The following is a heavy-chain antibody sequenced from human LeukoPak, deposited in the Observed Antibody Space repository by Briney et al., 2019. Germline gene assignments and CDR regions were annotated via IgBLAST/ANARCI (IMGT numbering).Heavy chain of an antibody. CDR3: ARGTFYDSSGYYYVGAEGPFDY. CDR1: GGSISGYN. CDR2: IYFSGGT. J-gene: IGHJ4*02. V-gene: IGHV4-59*01. D-gene: IGHD3-22*01. Sequence: KSSETLSLTSTVAGGSISGYNWSWIRQPPGKGLEWGGYIYFSGGTNYNPSLKRRVTTSVDTSKNQFSMKLSSVTAGDTAVYYCARGTFYDSSGYYYVGAEGPFDYWGQGTLVTVSS.